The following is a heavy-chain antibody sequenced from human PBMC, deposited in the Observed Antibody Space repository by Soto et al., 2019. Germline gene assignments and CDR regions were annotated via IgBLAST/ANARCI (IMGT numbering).Heavy chain of an antibody. V-gene: IGHV1-69*01. J-gene: IGHJ4*02. CDR2: IIPIFGTT. Sequence: QVQLVQSGAEVKKPGSSVRVSCKASGGTFSSYPIGWVRQAPGQGLEWMGVIIPIFGTTNYAQRFQGRVTISADESTSTAYMELSSLRSEDTAVYFCARPRTTATTKGYDYCGQGTLVTVSS. CDR1: GGTFSSYP. D-gene: IGHD1-1*01. CDR3: ARPRTTATTKGYDY.